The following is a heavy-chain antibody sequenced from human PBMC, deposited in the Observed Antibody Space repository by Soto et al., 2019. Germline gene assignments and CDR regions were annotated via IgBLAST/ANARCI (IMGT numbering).Heavy chain of an antibody. V-gene: IGHV3-48*01. D-gene: IGHD5-12*01. Sequence: AGGSLRLSCAASGFTFSSYSMNWVRQAPGKGLEWVSYISSSSSTIYYADSVKGRFTISRDNAKNSLYLQMNSLRAEDTAVYYCARAISVALDAFDIWGQGTMVTVSS. CDR2: ISSSSSTI. J-gene: IGHJ3*02. CDR1: GFTFSSYS. CDR3: ARAISVALDAFDI.